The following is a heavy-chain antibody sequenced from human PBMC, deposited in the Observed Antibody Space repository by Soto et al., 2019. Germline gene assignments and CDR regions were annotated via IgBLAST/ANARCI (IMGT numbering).Heavy chain of an antibody. CDR1: GSTFNNFA. D-gene: IGHD1-26*01. J-gene: IGHJ4*02. CDR2: IVVMSNAA. V-gene: IGHV1-69*06. CDR3: ARAIKRWEVNYYFDY. Sequence: QVVLLQSGAEVKEPGSSVRLSCQVSGSTFNNFAFSWVRQAPGQGPEWLGGIVVMSNAADYSQRFQDRVTITADTSTSTLYMELGSLTFDDTAVYYCARAIKRWEVNYYFDYWGQGILVTVSS.